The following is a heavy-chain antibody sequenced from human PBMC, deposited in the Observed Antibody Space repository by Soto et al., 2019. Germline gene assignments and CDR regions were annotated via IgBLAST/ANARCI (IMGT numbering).Heavy chain of an antibody. CDR3: ARVSVSYYYGMDV. J-gene: IGHJ6*02. Sequence: QVQLQESGPGLVKPSETLSLTCTVSGGSISSYYWSWIRQPPGKGLEWIGYIYYSGSTNYNPSLKRQVTISVDTYKNQFSLKLSSVTAADTAVYYCARVSVSYYYGMDVWGQGTTVTVSS. V-gene: IGHV4-59*01. CDR2: IYYSGST. CDR1: GGSISSYY.